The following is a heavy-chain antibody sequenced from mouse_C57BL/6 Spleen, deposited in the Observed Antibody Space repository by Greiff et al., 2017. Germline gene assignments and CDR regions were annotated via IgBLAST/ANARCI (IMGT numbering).Heavy chain of an antibody. D-gene: IGHD1-2*01. CDR3: ARKTTAFDY. CDR2: IDPTDSYT. CDR1: GYTFTSYW. Sequence: QVQLQQPGAELVKPGASVKLSCKASGYTFTSYWMRWVKQRTGQGLEWIGEIDPTDSYTNYNQKFKGKATLTVDTSSSTAYMQLSSLTSEDSAVYYCARKTTAFDYWGQGTTLTVSS. V-gene: IGHV1-50*01. J-gene: IGHJ2*01.